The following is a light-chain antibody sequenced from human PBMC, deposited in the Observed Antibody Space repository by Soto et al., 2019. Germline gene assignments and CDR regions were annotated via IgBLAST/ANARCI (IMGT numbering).Light chain of an antibody. CDR1: SSDVGGYNY. Sequence: QSALTQPASVSGSPGQSITISCTGTSSDVGGYNYVSWYQQHPGKAPKLIIYEVTNRPSEISNRFSGSKSGNTASLTISGLQAEDEAEYYCSSYTSGSTYVFGNGTRSPS. V-gene: IGLV2-14*01. CDR2: EVT. J-gene: IGLJ1*01. CDR3: SSYTSGSTYV.